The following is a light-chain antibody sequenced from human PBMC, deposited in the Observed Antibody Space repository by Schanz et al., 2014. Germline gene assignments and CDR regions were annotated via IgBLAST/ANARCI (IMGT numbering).Light chain of an antibody. Sequence: QSALTQPASVSGSPGQSITISCTATGSADGAFTYVSWYQQHPGKAPKLMIYDVSNRPSGVSNRFSGSKSGNTASLTISGLQAEDEADYYCCSYAGSYNFWVFGGGTKLTVL. CDR3: CSYAGSYNFWV. CDR1: GSADGAFTY. J-gene: IGLJ3*02. V-gene: IGLV2-14*01. CDR2: DVS.